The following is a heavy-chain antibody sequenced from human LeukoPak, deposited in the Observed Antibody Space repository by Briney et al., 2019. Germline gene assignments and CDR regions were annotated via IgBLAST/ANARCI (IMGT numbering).Heavy chain of an antibody. D-gene: IGHD3-22*01. Sequence: GGSLRLSCAASGFTFSDYYMSWIRQAPGKGLEWVSSISSSGRTIYYADSVKGRFTISRDNAKNSLYLQMNSLRAEDTAVYYCARAPYYYDSSGYRSDYYYYYMDVWGKGTTVTVSS. V-gene: IGHV3-11*04. CDR2: ISSSGRTI. J-gene: IGHJ6*03. CDR3: ARAPYYYDSSGYRSDYYYYYMDV. CDR1: GFTFSDYY.